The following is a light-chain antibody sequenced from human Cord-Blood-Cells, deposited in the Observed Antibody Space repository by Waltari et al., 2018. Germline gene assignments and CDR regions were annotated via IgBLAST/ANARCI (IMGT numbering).Light chain of an antibody. J-gene: IGKJ4*01. Sequence: DIKMTKSPSSLSASLGDRVTITCRANQSISSYLNWYHQKPGKAPKPLIYAASSLQSGVPSRFSGSGSGTDFTLTISSPQPEDFATYYCQQSYSTPPLTFGGATKVKIK. CDR3: QQSYSTPPLT. V-gene: IGKV1-39*01. CDR1: QSISSY. CDR2: AAS.